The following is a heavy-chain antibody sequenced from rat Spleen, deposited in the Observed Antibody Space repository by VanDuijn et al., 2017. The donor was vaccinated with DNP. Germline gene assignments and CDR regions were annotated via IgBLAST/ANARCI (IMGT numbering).Heavy chain of an antibody. Sequence: EVQLVESGGGLVQSGRSLKLSCAASGFTFSDHNMAWIRQVPGKGLEWVASITRSGGSPFYPDSVKDRFTISRDNAKNTLYLQMSSLRSEDTATYYCTRGSGTCYWYFDFWGPGTMVTVSS. V-gene: IGHV5-20*01. CDR1: GFTFSDHN. D-gene: IGHD5-1*01. CDR3: TRGSGTCYWYFDF. CDR2: ITRSGGSP. J-gene: IGHJ1*01.